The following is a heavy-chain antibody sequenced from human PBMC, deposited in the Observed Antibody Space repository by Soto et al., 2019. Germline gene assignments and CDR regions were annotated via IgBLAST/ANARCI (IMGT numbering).Heavy chain of an antibody. D-gene: IGHD4-17*01. CDR3: ASSDYENDY. CDR2: INHSGST. V-gene: IGHV4-34*01. Sequence: TLSLTCAVYGGSFSGYYWSWIRQPPGKGLEWIGEINHSGSTNYNPSLKSRVTISVDTSKNQFSLKLSSVTAADTAVYYCASSDYENDYWGQGTLVTVSS. J-gene: IGHJ4*02. CDR1: GGSFSGYY.